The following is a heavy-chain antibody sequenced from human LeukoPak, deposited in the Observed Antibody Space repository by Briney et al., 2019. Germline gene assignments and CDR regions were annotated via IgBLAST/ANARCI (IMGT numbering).Heavy chain of an antibody. J-gene: IGHJ1*01. D-gene: IGHD6-19*01. CDR2: INPSGGST. Sequence: GASVKVSCKASGYTFTSYYMHWVRQAPGQGLEWMGIINPSGGSTSYAQKFQGRVTMTRDTSTSTVYMELSSLRSEDTAVYYCARASWLGGVAGMRGYFQHWGQGTLVTVSS. CDR1: GYTFTSYY. CDR3: ARASWLGGVAGMRGYFQH. V-gene: IGHV1-46*01.